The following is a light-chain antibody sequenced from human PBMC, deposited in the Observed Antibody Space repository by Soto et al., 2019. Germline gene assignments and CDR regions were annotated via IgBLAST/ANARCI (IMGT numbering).Light chain of an antibody. CDR2: EVS. V-gene: IGLV2-23*02. CDR3: CSHAGSSTFGV. J-gene: IGLJ3*02. Sequence: QSALTQPASVSGSPGQSITISCTGTSSDVGSYNLVSWYQQHPGKAPKLMIYEVSKRPSGVSNRFSGSKSGNTDSLTISGLQAEDEADYYCCSHAGSSTFGVFGGGTELTVL. CDR1: SSDVGSYNL.